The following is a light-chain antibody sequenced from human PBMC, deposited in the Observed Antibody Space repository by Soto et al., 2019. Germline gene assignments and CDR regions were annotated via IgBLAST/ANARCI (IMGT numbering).Light chain of an antibody. CDR3: QQYNSYWT. CDR1: QSISSW. Sequence: DIQMTQSPSTLSASVGDRVTITCRASQSISSWLAWYQQKPGKAPKLLIYKASSLESGVPSRFSGSGSETEFTLNIRRLQPDDFATYYCQQYNSYWTFGQGTKVEIK. CDR2: KAS. J-gene: IGKJ1*01. V-gene: IGKV1-5*03.